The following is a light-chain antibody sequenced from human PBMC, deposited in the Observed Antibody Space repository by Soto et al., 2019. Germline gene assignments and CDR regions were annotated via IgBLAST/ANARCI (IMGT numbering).Light chain of an antibody. J-gene: IGLJ1*01. CDR1: SSDVGNYNL. CDR3: CSYARSSTYV. Sequence: QSVLTQPASVSGSPGQSITISCTGTSSDVGNYNLVSWYQQHPGKAPKLMIYEGSKRPSGVSNRFSGSKSGNTASLTISILHAEDEADYYCCSYARSSTYVFGTRTKVTVL. CDR2: EGS. V-gene: IGLV2-23*01.